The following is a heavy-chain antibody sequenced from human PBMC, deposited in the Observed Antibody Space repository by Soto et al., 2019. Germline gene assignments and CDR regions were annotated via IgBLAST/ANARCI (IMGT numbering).Heavy chain of an antibody. CDR1: GFTFSSYA. J-gene: IGHJ4*02. D-gene: IGHD2-15*01. CDR2: IDGSGGDT. CDR3: AKEMVAAAYVETSPFDL. V-gene: IGHV3-23*01. Sequence: EVQLLESGGGLVQPGGSLRLSCAASGFTFSSYAMAWVRQAPGTGLERVSVIDGSGGDTSFADSVKGRFSISRDNSKNMLYLHMNSLRAEDTATYYCAKEMVAAAYVETSPFDLWGQGTLVTVSS.